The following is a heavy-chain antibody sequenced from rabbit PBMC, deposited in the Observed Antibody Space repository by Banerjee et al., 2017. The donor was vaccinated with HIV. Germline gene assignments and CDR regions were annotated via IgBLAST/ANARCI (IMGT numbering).Heavy chain of an antibody. CDR3: ARDLAGVVGWNLNL. CDR1: GFTLSNYW. J-gene: IGHJ4*01. CDR2: INTSSGNT. V-gene: IGHV1S45*01. D-gene: IGHD4-1*01. Sequence: QEQLEESGGDLVKPEGSLTLTCKASGFTLSNYWICWVRQAPGKGLEWIACINTSSGNTVYASWAKGRFTISKTSSTTVTLQMTSLTAADTATYFCARDLAGVVGWNLNLWGPGTLVTVS.